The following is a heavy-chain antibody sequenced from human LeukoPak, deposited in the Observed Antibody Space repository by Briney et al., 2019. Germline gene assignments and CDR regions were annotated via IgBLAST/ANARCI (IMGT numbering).Heavy chain of an antibody. CDR3: AEDQDIVDYYGMDV. V-gene: IGHV3-9*01. CDR2: ISWNSGSI. Sequence: QPGRSLRLSCAASGFTFDDYAMHWVRQAPGKGLEWVSGISWNSGSIGYADSVKGRFTISRDNAKNSLYLQMNSLRAEDTALYYCAEDQDIVDYYGMDVWGQGTTVTVSS. J-gene: IGHJ6*02. CDR1: GFTFDDYA. D-gene: IGHD2-15*01.